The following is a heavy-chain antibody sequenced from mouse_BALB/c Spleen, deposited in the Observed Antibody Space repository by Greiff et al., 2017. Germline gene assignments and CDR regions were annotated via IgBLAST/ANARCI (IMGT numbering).Heavy chain of an antibody. CDR1: GFTFSSYA. CDR3: ARAYGNYVEYFDY. Sequence: EVKLMESGGGLVKPGGSLKLSCAASGFTFSSYAMSWVRQTPEKRLEWVASISSGGSTYYPDSVKGRFTISRDNARNILYLQMSSLRSEDTAMYYCARAYGNYVEYFDYWGQGTTLTVSS. D-gene: IGHD2-1*01. CDR2: ISSGGST. V-gene: IGHV5-6-5*01. J-gene: IGHJ2*01.